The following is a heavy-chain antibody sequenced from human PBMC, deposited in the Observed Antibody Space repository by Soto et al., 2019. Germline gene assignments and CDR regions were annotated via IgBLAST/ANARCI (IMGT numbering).Heavy chain of an antibody. J-gene: IGHJ4*02. CDR1: GFSVSSNY. CDR3: ARDFGRAHCGGDCPPDY. Sequence: EVRLVETGGELIHPGGSLRLSCVATGFSVSSNYMSWVRQAPGKGLEWVSVIYSGGNTYYADSVKGRFTISRDSSRNTLYLQLNSLRAEDTAVYYCARDFGRAHCGGDCPPDYWGQGTLVTVSS. V-gene: IGHV3-53*02. CDR2: IYSGGNT. D-gene: IGHD2-21*02.